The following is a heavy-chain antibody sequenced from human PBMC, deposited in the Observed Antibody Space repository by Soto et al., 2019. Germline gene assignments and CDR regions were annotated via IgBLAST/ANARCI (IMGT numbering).Heavy chain of an antibody. CDR1: GFSVSSRY. Sequence: LVESGGDLVQPGGSLRLSCAAPGFSVSSRYMSWVRQAPGKPLEWVAVIYRGGTTYYADSVKGRFSISRDNSKNTLNLQMNSLRVEDTAVYYCASRLPDGDHGVLDFGGQGTLVPVSS. V-gene: IGHV3-66*01. CDR2: IYRGGTT. CDR3: ASRLPDGDHGVLDF. D-gene: IGHD4-17*01. J-gene: IGHJ4*02.